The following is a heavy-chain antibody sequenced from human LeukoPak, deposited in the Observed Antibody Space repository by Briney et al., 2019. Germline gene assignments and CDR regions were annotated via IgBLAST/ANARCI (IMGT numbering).Heavy chain of an antibody. J-gene: IGHJ4*02. Sequence: GGSLRLSCAASAFPFSTYVMSWVRQAPGGGLEWISSISGDGARTYYTNSVKGRFTISRDNPKNTLFLQVNSLRVEDTAVYYCAKQLGYCSDGSCYFPYWGQGTLVTVSS. V-gene: IGHV3-23*01. CDR2: ISGDGART. CDR3: AKQLGYCSDGSCYFPY. D-gene: IGHD2-15*01. CDR1: AFPFSTYV.